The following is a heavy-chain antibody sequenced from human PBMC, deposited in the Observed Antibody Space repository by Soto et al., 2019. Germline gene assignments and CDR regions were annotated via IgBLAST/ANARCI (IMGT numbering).Heavy chain of an antibody. J-gene: IGHJ5*02. CDR2: IYIAGDT. CDR1: GFSVSTNY. Sequence: PGGSLRLSCAASGFSVSTNYIAWVRQAPGKGLEWVAVIYIAGDTFYTDSVKGRLTISRDNSKNTVYLHMNSLRVEGTAFYYCARGLGDQFAYNYFDPWGQGTPVTVSS. V-gene: IGHV3-66*01. D-gene: IGHD2-2*01. CDR3: ARGLGDQFAYNYFDP.